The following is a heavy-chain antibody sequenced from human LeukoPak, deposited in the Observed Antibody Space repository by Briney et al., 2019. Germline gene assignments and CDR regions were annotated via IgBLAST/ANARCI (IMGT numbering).Heavy chain of an antibody. CDR2: IYTSGGT. J-gene: IGHJ4*02. V-gene: IGHV4-4*07. CDR1: GDSISSYY. CDR3: ARQTGSGLFILP. D-gene: IGHD3/OR15-3a*01. Sequence: SETLSLTCTVSGDSISSYYWSWIRQPAGKGLQWIGRIYTSGGTNYNPSLKSRVTMSVDTSKNQFSLKLTSVTAADTAVYYCARQTGSGLFILPGGQGTLVTVSS.